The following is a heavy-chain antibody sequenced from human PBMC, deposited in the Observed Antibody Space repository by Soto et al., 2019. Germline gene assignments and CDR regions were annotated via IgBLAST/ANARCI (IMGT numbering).Heavy chain of an antibody. CDR2: INAGNGNT. V-gene: IGHV1-3*01. J-gene: IGHJ4*02. CDR3: ARDGYCSGGSCYSKMGTFDY. CDR1: GYTFTSYA. Sequence: GASVKVSCKASGYTFTSYAMHWVSQAPGQRLEWMGWINAGNGNTKYSQKFQGRVTITRDTSASTAYMELSSLRSEDTAVYYCARDGYCSGGSCYSKMGTFDYWGQGTLVTVSS. D-gene: IGHD2-15*01.